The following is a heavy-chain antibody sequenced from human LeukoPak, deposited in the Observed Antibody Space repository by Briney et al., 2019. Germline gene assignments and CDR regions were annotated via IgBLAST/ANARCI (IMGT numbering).Heavy chain of an antibody. J-gene: IGHJ4*02. Sequence: GGSLRLSCAASGFTFSSYGMSWVRQAPGKGLERVSAISGSGGSTYYADSVKGRFTISRDNSKNTLYLQMNSLRAEDTAVYYCAKDHYEDYFDYWGQGTLVTVSS. CDR3: AKDHYEDYFDY. CDR2: ISGSGGST. V-gene: IGHV3-23*01. CDR1: GFTFSSYG. D-gene: IGHD3-3*01.